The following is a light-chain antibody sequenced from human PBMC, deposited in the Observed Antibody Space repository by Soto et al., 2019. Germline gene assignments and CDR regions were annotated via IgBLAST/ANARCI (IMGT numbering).Light chain of an antibody. V-gene: IGKV3-20*01. J-gene: IGKJ2*03. Sequence: IVLTQSPGALSLSQGEGATISCWASQRIWINWLAWYQQKPGQAPRLLIYGGVHRAAGTPDRFSGSGSGTDFTLTISALEADDFAVYYCHQYGTTPRSFGRGT. CDR2: GGV. CDR1: QRIWINW. CDR3: HQYGTTPRS.